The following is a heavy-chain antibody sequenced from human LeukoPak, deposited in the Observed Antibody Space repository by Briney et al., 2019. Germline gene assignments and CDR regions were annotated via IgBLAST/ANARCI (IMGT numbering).Heavy chain of an antibody. CDR3: ANGVHGGYCSGGSCYGDWFDP. Sequence: GGSLRLSCAASGFTFSSNYMSWVRQAPGKGLEWVSIIYGGGSTYYADSVRGRFTISRDNSGSTLYLQMNSLRAEDTAVYYCANGVHGGYCSGGSCYGDWFDPWGQGTLVTVSS. CDR1: GFTFSSNY. D-gene: IGHD2-15*01. V-gene: IGHV3-53*01. CDR2: IYGGGST. J-gene: IGHJ5*02.